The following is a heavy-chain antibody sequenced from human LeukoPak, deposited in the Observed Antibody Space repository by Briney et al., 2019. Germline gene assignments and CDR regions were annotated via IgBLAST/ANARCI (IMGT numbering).Heavy chain of an antibody. CDR1: GGSFSGYY. CDR3: ARGTRYYYDSSGQADYFDY. V-gene: IGHV4-34*01. Sequence: PSETLSLTCAVYGGSFSGYYWSWIRQPPGKGLEWIGEINHSGSTNYNPSLKSRVTISVDTSKNQFSLKLSSVTAADTAVYYCARGTRYYYDSSGQADYFDYWGQGTLVTVSS. J-gene: IGHJ4*02. CDR2: INHSGST. D-gene: IGHD3-22*01.